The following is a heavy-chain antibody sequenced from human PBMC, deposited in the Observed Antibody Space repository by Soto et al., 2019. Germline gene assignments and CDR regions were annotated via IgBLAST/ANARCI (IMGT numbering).Heavy chain of an antibody. D-gene: IGHD3-10*01. Sequence: EVQLVESGGGLVQPGGSLSLSCAASGFTFSSYSMNWFRQAPGKGLEWVSYISSSSSTIYYADSVKGRFTISRDNAKNSLYLQMKSLRAEDTAVYYCARAPGRTTLVRGVVVPDYYYYYLAVWGKGTTVTVSS. CDR1: GFTFSSYS. CDR3: ARAPGRTTLVRGVVVPDYYYYYLAV. V-gene: IGHV3-48*01. CDR2: ISSSSSTI. J-gene: IGHJ6*03.